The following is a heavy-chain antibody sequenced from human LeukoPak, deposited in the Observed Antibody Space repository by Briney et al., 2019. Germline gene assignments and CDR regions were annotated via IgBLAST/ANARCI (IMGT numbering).Heavy chain of an antibody. CDR1: GFTVSSNY. J-gene: IGHJ4*02. V-gene: IGHV3-66*02. Sequence: GGSLRLSCAASGFTVSSNYMSWVRQAPGKGLEWVSVIYSGGSTYYADSVEGRFTISRDNSKNTLYLQMNSLRAEDTAVYYCARSTIFGVLDYWGQGTLVTVSS. D-gene: IGHD3-3*01. CDR2: IYSGGST. CDR3: ARSTIFGVLDY.